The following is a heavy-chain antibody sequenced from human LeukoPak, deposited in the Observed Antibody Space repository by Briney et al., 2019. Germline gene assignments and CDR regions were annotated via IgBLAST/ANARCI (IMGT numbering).Heavy chain of an antibody. CDR1: GYTFTSYY. CDR3: ARPYYDILTGYFDGYHFDY. V-gene: IGHV1-46*01. D-gene: IGHD3-9*01. J-gene: IGHJ4*02. Sequence: ASVKVSCKASGYTFTSYYMHWVRQAPGQGLEWMGIINPSGGSTSYAQKFQGRVTMTRDTSTSTVYMELSSLRSEDTAVYYCARPYYDILTGYFDGYHFDYWGQGTLVTVSS. CDR2: INPSGGST.